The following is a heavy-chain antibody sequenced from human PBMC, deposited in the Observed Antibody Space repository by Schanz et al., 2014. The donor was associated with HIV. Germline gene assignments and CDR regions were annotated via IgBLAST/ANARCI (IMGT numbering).Heavy chain of an antibody. J-gene: IGHJ5*02. CDR3: ARSRTGVVTDNNWFDP. CDR2: VYSGGSS. D-gene: IGHD3-3*01. V-gene: IGHV4-4*07. Sequence: QVQLQESGPGLVKPSETLSLTCNVSGDSISNYYWTWIRQPAGRGLEWIGRVYSGGSSNYNPSLRSRVTMSRDKSKTPFSLSMSSVTAADTAVYYCARSRTGVVTDNNWFDPWGQGTLVTVSS. CDR1: GDSISNYY.